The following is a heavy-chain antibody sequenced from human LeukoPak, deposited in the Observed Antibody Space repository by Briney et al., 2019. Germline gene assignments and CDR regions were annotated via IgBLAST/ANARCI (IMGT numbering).Heavy chain of an antibody. Sequence: GGSLRLSCAASGFTFSSYGMHWVRQAPGKGLEWVAFIRYDGSKKYYADSVKGRFTISRDNSKNTLYLQMNSLRAEDTAVHYCAKGSFVLIDYWGQGTLVTVSS. CDR2: IRYDGSKK. D-gene: IGHD2-8*01. CDR1: GFTFSSYG. CDR3: AKGSFVLIDY. J-gene: IGHJ4*02. V-gene: IGHV3-30*02.